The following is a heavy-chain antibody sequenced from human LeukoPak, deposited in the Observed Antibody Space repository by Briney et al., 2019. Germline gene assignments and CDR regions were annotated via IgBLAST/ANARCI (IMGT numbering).Heavy chain of an antibody. CDR1: GFTFSSYG. D-gene: IGHD2-2*01. V-gene: IGHV3-30*02. J-gene: IGHJ4*02. CDR3: AKSQGFIVVPRRFDY. Sequence: GGSLRLSCAASGFTFSSYGMHWVRQAPGKGLEWVAFIRYDGSNKYYADSVKGRFTISRDNSKNTLYLQMNSLRAEDTAVYYCAKSQGFIVVPRRFDYWGQGTLVTVSS. CDR2: IRYDGSNK.